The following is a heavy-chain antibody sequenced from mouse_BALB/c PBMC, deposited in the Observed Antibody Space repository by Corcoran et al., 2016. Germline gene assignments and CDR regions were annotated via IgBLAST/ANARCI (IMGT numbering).Heavy chain of an antibody. CDR2: INTYTGEP. V-gene: IGHV9-3-1*01. D-gene: IGHD2-1*01. CDR1: GYTFTNYG. J-gene: IGHJ4*01. Sequence: QIQLVQSGPELKKPGETVKISCKASGYTFTNYGMNWVKQAPGKGLKWMGWINTYTGEPTYADDFKGRFAFSLETSASTAYLQINNLKNEDTATYFCARGGNYVDYWGQGTSVTVSS. CDR3: ARGGNYVDY.